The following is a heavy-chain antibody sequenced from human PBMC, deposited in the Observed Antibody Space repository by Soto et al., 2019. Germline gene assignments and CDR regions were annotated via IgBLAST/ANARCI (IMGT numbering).Heavy chain of an antibody. J-gene: IGHJ4*02. Sequence: QVQLVQSGAEVKKPGSSVKVSCKASGGTFSSYAISWVRQAPGQGLEWMGGIMPIFGSANYAQKFQVRVEITADESTSTPYMELSNLSCQDTAVYYCEIISSAWNQDYFDSWGQGTLVTVSS. CDR2: IMPIFGSA. D-gene: IGHD3-3*02. V-gene: IGHV1-69*01. CDR1: GGTFSSYA. CDR3: EIISSAWNQDYFDS.